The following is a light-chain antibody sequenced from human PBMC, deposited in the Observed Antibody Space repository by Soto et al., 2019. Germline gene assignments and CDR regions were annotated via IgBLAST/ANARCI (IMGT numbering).Light chain of an antibody. CDR1: QTRNSY. J-gene: IGKJ2*01. CDR3: QQSFSTPPT. CDR2: AAS. Sequence: DIQMTQSPSSLSASVGDRVTITCRASQTRNSYLNWYQQKSPKAPKLLIYAASRLQSGVPSRFNGSGTTTDFTLTIASLQPEDFATYFCQQSFSTPPTFGQGTKL. V-gene: IGKV1-39*01.